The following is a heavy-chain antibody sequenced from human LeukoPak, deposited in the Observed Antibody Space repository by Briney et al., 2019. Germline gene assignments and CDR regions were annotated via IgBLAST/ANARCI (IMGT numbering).Heavy chain of an antibody. J-gene: IGHJ3*02. CDR3: AKDLRYSGSPRAFDI. D-gene: IGHD1-26*01. CDR1: GFTFTSYA. CDR2: ISGSGGST. V-gene: IGHV3-23*01. Sequence: GGSLRLSCAASGFTFTSYAMSWVRQVSGKGLEWVSVISGSGGSTYYADSVKGRFTISRDNSKNTLHLQMNSLRAEDTAVYYCAKDLRYSGSPRAFDIWGQGTMVTVSS.